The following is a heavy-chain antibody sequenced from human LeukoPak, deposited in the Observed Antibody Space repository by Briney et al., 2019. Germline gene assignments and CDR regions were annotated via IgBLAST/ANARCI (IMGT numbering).Heavy chain of an antibody. V-gene: IGHV4-38-2*01. CDR3: ARAGFGTAYNRFYYYMDV. CDR2: IFQVGLA. CDR1: NYPITSDYY. J-gene: IGHJ6*03. Sequence: SETLSLTCEVSNYPITSDYYWVWIRQPPGQGLEWIGQIFQVGLAHYNPSLKSRVTMSVDTSRSQFSVNLNSVTAADTAVYYCARAGFGTAYNRFYYYMDVWGKGTRVTFSS. D-gene: IGHD3-16*01.